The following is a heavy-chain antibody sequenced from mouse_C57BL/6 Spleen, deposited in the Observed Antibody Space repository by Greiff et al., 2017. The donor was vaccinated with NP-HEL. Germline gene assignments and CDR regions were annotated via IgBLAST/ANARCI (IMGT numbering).Heavy chain of an antibody. J-gene: IGHJ2*01. Sequence: EVNVVESGGDLVKPGGSLKLSCAASGFTFSSYGMSWVRQTPDKGLEWVATISSGGSYTYYPDSVKGRFTISRDNAKNTLYLQRSSLKSEDTAMYYWGRQSHSDDVDYWGQGTTLTVSS. V-gene: IGHV5-6*01. CDR3: GRQSHSDDVDY. D-gene: IGHD2-12*01. CDR1: GFTFSSYG. CDR2: ISSGGSYT.